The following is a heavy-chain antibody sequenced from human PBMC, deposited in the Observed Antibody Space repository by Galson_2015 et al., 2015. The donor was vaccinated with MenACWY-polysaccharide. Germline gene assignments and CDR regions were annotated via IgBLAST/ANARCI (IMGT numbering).Heavy chain of an antibody. J-gene: IGHJ5*02. CDR3: AKGGREVDNWLDP. Sequence: SGFTFSSYVMSWVRQAPGRGLEWVSSITDSGSSTYYVDSVKGRFTISRDNSKNTLFLQMNSLRADDTAVYYCAKGGREVDNWLDPSVQGALVTVSS. CDR1: GFTFSSYV. D-gene: IGHD1-26*01. V-gene: IGHV3-23*01. CDR2: ITDSGSST.